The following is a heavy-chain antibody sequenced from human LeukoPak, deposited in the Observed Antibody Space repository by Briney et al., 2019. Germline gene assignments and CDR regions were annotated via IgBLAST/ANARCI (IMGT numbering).Heavy chain of an antibody. Sequence: GGSLRLSCAASGFTFSSYGMSWVRQAPGKGLEWVSAISGSGGSTYYADSVKGRFTISRDNSKNTLYLQMNSLRAEDTAVYYCAKMDYYGSGIPFDLWGRGTLVTVSS. CDR2: ISGSGGST. D-gene: IGHD3-10*01. J-gene: IGHJ2*01. V-gene: IGHV3-23*01. CDR1: GFTFSSYG. CDR3: AKMDYYGSGIPFDL.